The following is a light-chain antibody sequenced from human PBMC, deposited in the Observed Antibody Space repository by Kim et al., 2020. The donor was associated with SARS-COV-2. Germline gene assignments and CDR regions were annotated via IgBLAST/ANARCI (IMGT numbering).Light chain of an antibody. Sequence: QSITISCTGTSRDVGGYNYVSWYQQHPGKAPKLMIYDVSNRPSGVSNRFSGSKSGNTASLTISGLQAEDEADYYCSSYTSSSTPGVFGGGTQLTVL. V-gene: IGLV2-14*03. CDR3: SSYTSSSTPGV. CDR2: DVS. CDR1: SRDVGGYNY. J-gene: IGLJ2*01.